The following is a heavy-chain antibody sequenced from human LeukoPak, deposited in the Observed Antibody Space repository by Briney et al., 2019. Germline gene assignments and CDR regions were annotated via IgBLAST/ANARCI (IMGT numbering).Heavy chain of an antibody. J-gene: IGHJ4*02. CDR2: IIPIFGTA. CDR3: ARESSNGDPVDY. Sequence: SVKVSCKASGGTFSSYAISWVRQAPGQGLEWMGGIIPIFGTANYAQKFQGRVTITADESTSTAYMELSSLRPEDTAVYYCARESSNGDPVDYWGQGTLVTVSP. V-gene: IGHV1-69*13. D-gene: IGHD4-17*01. CDR1: GGTFSSYA.